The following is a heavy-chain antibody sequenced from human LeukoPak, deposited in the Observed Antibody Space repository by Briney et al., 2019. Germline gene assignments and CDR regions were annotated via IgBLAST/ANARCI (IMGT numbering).Heavy chain of an antibody. J-gene: IGHJ4*02. Sequence: KSGGSLRLSCAASGFTVSSNYMSWVRQAPGKGLEWIGSLYYSGSTYNNPSLKSRVTISVDTSKKQSSLKVSSVTAADTAVYYCTRGNSIAAGANWGQGTLVTVSS. CDR2: LYYSGST. D-gene: IGHD6-13*01. CDR3: TRGNSIAAGAN. CDR1: GFTVSSNY. V-gene: IGHV4-39*07.